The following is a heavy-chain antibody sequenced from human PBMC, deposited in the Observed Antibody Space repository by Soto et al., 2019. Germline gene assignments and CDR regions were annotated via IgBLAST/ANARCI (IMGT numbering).Heavy chain of an antibody. Sequence: EVQLAESGGGLAQPGGSLRLSCAASGFTLSGYAMDWVRQAPGKGLEYVSGISSNGVGTYYANSVQGRFTISRDNSKNTVYLQMGRVRPEDVARFYCSRRARPDFYHMDVWGKGTTVTVCS. CDR2: ISSNGVGT. V-gene: IGHV3-64*01. CDR1: GFTLSGYA. J-gene: IGHJ6*03. D-gene: IGHD6-6*01. CDR3: SRRARPDFYHMDV.